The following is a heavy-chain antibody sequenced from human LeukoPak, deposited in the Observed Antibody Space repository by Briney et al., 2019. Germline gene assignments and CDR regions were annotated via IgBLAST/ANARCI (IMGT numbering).Heavy chain of an antibody. CDR1: GFSLSTSGVG. D-gene: IGHD3-10*01. V-gene: IGHV2-5*02. J-gene: IGHJ5*02. CDR2: IYWDDDK. CDR3: AHTAYYYGSGSYSNWFAP. Sequence: SGPTLVKPTQTLTLTCTFSGFSLSTSGVGVGWIRQPPGKALEWLALIYWDDDKRYSPSLKSRLTITKDTSKNQVVLTMTNMDPVDTATYYCAHTAYYYGSGSYSNWFAPWGQGPLVTVS.